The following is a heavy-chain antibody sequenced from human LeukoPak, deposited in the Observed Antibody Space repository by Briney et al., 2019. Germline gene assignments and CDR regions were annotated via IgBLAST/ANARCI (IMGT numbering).Heavy chain of an antibody. CDR3: ARTYYYDSSGYFRDAFDI. J-gene: IGHJ3*02. V-gene: IGHV4-34*01. CDR2: INHSGST. CDR1: GGSFSGYY. D-gene: IGHD3-22*01. Sequence: PSETLSLTCAVYGGSFSGYYWSWIRQPPGKGLEWIGEINHSGSTNYNPSLKSRVTISVDTSKNQFSLKLSSVTAADTAVYYCARTYYYDSSGYFRDAFDIWGQGTMVTVSS.